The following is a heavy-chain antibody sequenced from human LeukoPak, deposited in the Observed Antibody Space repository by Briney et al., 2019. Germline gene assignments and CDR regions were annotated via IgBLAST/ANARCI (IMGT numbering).Heavy chain of an antibody. D-gene: IGHD6-6*01. V-gene: IGHV3-7*04. J-gene: IGHJ6*03. CDR2: IKQDASEK. CDR3: ARGVAALMDV. CDR1: GFPFSNYW. Sequence: GSLRLSCAASGFPFSNYWMNWVRQAPGKGLEWVAYIKQDASEKYYVDSVRGRFTISRDNAKNSLYLQMDSLRGEDTAVYFCARGVAALMDVWGKGTTVTVSS.